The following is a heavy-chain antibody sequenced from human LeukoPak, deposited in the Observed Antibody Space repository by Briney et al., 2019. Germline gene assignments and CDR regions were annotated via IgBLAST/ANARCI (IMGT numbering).Heavy chain of an antibody. Sequence: GGSLRLSCAASGFTFSSYGMHWVRQAPGKGLEWVAVISYDGSNKYYADSVKGRFTISRDNSKNTLYPQMNSLRAEDTAVYYCAKDWLYCSSTSCYDYFDYWGQGTLVTVSS. CDR3: AKDWLYCSSTSCYDYFDY. J-gene: IGHJ4*02. V-gene: IGHV3-30*18. CDR1: GFTFSSYG. D-gene: IGHD2-2*01. CDR2: ISYDGSNK.